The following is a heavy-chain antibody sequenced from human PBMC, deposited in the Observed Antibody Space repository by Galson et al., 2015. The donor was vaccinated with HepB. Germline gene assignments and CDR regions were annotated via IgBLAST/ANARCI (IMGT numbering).Heavy chain of an antibody. CDR1: GGSISTYY. Sequence: LSLTCTVSGGSISTYYWSWVRQPPGKGLEWIGYIYYTGSTNYNPSLKSRVTISVDTSKNQFSLTLNSVTAADTAVYYCARSSGTSTGDLQHWGQGTLASVSS. V-gene: IGHV4-59*01. D-gene: IGHD2-8*02. CDR3: ARSSGTSTGDLQH. J-gene: IGHJ1*01. CDR2: IYYTGST.